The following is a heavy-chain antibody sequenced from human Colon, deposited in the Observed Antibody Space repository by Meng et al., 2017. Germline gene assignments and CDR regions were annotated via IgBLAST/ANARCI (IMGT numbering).Heavy chain of an antibody. CDR2: VDYSGST. CDR1: GASVSSGNHY. CDR3: AGGPWEFDY. D-gene: IGHD1-26*01. J-gene: IGHJ4*02. Sequence: QVPLEEAGPGLVRPSATPSLTCTVSGASVSSGNHYWSWIRQPPGKGLEYIAYVDYSGSTHYNPSLKSRVTMSVDTSKKQLSLKLSSVTAADTAVYYCAGGPWEFDYWGQGTLVTVSS. V-gene: IGHV4-61*01.